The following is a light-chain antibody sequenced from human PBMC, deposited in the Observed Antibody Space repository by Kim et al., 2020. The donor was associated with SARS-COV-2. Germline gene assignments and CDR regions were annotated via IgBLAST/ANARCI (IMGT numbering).Light chain of an antibody. CDR3: QSYDSSLNVVV. J-gene: IGLJ2*01. CDR1: SSNIGAGYD. Sequence: SVTFSCTGSSSNIGAGYDVHWYRQLPGTAPKLLIYRNNNRPSGVPDRFSGSKSGTSASLAITGLQAEDEADYYCQSYDSSLNVVVFGGGTKLTVL. V-gene: IGLV1-40*01. CDR2: RNN.